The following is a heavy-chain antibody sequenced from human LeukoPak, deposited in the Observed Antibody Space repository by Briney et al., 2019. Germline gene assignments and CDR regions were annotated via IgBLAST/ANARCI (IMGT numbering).Heavy chain of an antibody. CDR1: GFTVSSDY. V-gene: IGHV3-23*01. Sequence: GGSLRLFCAASGFTVSSDYMSWVRHAPAKGLEWVSALTGSGGGTYYADSVKGRFTISRDNSKNTMYLHMNSLRAEDTAVYYCAKEAVEYFDYWGQGNLVTVPS. CDR2: LTGSGGGT. J-gene: IGHJ4*02. CDR3: AKEAVEYFDY. D-gene: IGHD6-19*01.